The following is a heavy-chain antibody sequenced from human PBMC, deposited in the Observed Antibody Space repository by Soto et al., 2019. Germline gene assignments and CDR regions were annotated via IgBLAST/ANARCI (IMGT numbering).Heavy chain of an antibody. V-gene: IGHV1-69*12. J-gene: IGHJ6*02. CDR1: GGTFSRYA. D-gene: IGHD3-22*01. CDR3: AKQYYYDSSGYQSYYYGMDV. Sequence: QVQLVQSGAEVKNPGSSVKVSCKASGGTFSRYAVSWARQAPGQGLEWMGGVMPLFGTSNYAQKFQGRVTITADESKSTAYMELSSLRSEDTAVYYCAKQYYYDSSGYQSYYYGMDVWGQGTTVTVSS. CDR2: VMPLFGTS.